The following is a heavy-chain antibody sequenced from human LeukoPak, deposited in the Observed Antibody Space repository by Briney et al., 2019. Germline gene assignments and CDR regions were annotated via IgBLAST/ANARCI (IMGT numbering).Heavy chain of an antibody. CDR2: IYYSGST. J-gene: IGHJ4*02. CDR3: ARFDYGSGSYFDY. CDR1: GGSISSHY. V-gene: IGHV4-59*11. D-gene: IGHD3-10*01. Sequence: ETLSLTCTVSGGSISSHYWSWIRQPPGKGLEWIGYIYYSGSTNYNPSLKSRVTISVDTSKNLYSLKLSSVTAADTAVYYCARFDYGSGSYFDYWGQGTLVTVSS.